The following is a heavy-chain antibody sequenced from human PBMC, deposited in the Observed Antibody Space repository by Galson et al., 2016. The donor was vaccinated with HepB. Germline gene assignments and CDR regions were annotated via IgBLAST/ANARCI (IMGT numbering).Heavy chain of an antibody. V-gene: IGHV3-30-3*01. Sequence: SLRLSCAASGFSFSSYAMHWVRQAPGKGLEWVALILYDGSNKYRADSVKGRFTISRDNSKNTLYLQMNSLRGEDTAVYYCARTPELRRAFWGQGTLVTVSS. D-gene: IGHD1-7*01. CDR2: ILYDGSNK. J-gene: IGHJ4*02. CDR3: ARTPELRRAF. CDR1: GFSFSSYA.